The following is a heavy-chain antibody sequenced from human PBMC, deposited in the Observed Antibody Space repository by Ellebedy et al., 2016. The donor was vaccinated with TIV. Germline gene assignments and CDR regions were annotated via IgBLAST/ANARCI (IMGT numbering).Heavy chain of an antibody. CDR2: INSDGSST. J-gene: IGHJ4*02. CDR1: GFTFSSYW. V-gene: IGHV3-74*01. Sequence: HTGGSLRLXXAASGFTFSSYWMHWVRQAPGKGLVWVSRINSDGSSTSYADSVKGRFTISRDNAKNSLYLQMNSLRAEDTAVYYCARAQPRDTEPFDYWGQGTLVTVSS. D-gene: IGHD5-18*01. CDR3: ARAQPRDTEPFDY.